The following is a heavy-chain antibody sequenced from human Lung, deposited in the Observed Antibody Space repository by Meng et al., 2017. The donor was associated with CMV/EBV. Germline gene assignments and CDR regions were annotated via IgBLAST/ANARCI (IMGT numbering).Heavy chain of an antibody. Sequence: ESXKISCAASGFTFGSYWMHWVRQAPGRGLVWVSRIRFDGTGIGYADSVRGRFTISRDNAKNTVYLEMNSLRAEDTAVYYCTRDWRNAFDIWGQGTMVNVSS. J-gene: IGHJ3*02. CDR1: GFTFGSYW. V-gene: IGHV3-74*01. CDR3: TRDWRNAFDI. CDR2: IRFDGTGI.